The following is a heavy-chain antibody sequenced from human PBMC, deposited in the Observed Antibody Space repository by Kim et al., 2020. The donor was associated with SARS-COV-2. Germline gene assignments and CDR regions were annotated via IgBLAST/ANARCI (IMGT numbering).Heavy chain of an antibody. D-gene: IGHD6-19*01. Sequence: GGSLRLSCAASGFTVSSNYMSWVRQAPGKGLEWVSVIYSGGSTYYADSVKGRFTISRDNSKNTLYLQMNSLRAEDTAVYYCARDSHSGWSNAFDIWGQGTMVTVSS. CDR2: IYSGGST. CDR3: ARDSHSGWSNAFDI. J-gene: IGHJ3*02. V-gene: IGHV3-53*01. CDR1: GFTVSSNY.